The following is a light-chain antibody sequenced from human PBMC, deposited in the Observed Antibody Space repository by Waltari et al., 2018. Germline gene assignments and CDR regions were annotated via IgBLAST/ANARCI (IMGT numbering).Light chain of an antibody. V-gene: IGLV1-44*01. Sequence: QSMLTQPPSASGTPGQRVTISCSGSSSNIGSNTVNWYQQLPGTAPELLIYSNNQRPSGFPYRFSGSKSGTSASLAISGLQSEDEADYYCAAWDDSLNGFYVFGTGTKVTVL. CDR3: AAWDDSLNGFYV. J-gene: IGLJ1*01. CDR2: SNN. CDR1: SSNIGSNT.